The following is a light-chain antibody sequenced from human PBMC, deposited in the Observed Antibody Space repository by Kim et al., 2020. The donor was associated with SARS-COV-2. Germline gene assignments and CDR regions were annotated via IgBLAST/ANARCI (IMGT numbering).Light chain of an antibody. CDR1: QSIGSN. CDR2: DVS. J-gene: IGKJ1*01. Sequence: EIRMAQSPATLSVSPGERATLTCWASQSIGSNLAWYQQKPGQPPRLLLYDVSTRATGVPARISGSGSGTEFTLTISSPQSEDVAVYYCQQYNNWWSFGRGTKVDIK. CDR3: QQYNNWWS. V-gene: IGKV3-15*01.